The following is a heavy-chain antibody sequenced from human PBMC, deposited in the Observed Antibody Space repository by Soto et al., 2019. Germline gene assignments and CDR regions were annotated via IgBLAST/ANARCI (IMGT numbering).Heavy chain of an antibody. CDR3: ARDLWGYCGTDCYPLDV. D-gene: IGHD2-21*02. V-gene: IGHV4-59*01. CDR2: IHHSGST. CDR1: GASIRSYY. Sequence: SETLSLTCTVSGASIRSYYWSWIRQPPGKGPEWIGFIHHSGSTNYNPSLKSRLTMSVDTSKNQFSLKLNSVTAADTAVYYCARDLWGYCGTDCYPLDVWGQGTTVTVSS. J-gene: IGHJ6*02.